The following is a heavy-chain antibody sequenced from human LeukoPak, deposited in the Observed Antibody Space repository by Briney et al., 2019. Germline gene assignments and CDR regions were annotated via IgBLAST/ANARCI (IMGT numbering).Heavy chain of an antibody. CDR3: ARLPTYDSSGYDLYYYGMDV. V-gene: IGHV4-61*08. J-gene: IGHJ6*02. CDR2: IYYSGST. D-gene: IGHD3-22*01. Sequence: PSETLSLTCTVSGGSISSGDYYWSWIRQPPGKGLEWIGYIYYSGSTNYNPSLKSRVTISVDTSKNQFSLKLSSVTAADTAVYYCARLPTYDSSGYDLYYYGMDVWGQGTTVTVSS. CDR1: GGSISSGDYY.